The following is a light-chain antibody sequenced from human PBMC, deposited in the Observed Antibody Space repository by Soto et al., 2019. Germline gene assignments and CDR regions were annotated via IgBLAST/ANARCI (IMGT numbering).Light chain of an antibody. CDR2: GAS. CDR1: QSVDIN. V-gene: IGKV3D-15*01. J-gene: IGKJ1*01. CDR3: QQYNKWPQT. Sequence: EIVLTQSPATLSVSPGDRVTLSCRASQSVDINLAWYQQRSGQAPRLLIYGASSRATGIPDSFTGSGSGTEFTLTISSLQSEDIAVYYCQQYNKWPQTFGQGTKVDI.